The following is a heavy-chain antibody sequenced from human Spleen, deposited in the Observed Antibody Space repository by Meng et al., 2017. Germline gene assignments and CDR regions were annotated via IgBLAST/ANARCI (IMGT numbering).Heavy chain of an antibody. CDR2: INHSGET. Sequence: QVQLQQGGAGPLRPSEALCLTCAVYGGSFSGSYWNWFRQPPGKGLEWIGEINHSGETDYNPSLQSRVTMSIDTSKNQFSLKLSSVTAADTAVYFCARGPDHAKTGYWGQGTLVTVSS. V-gene: IGHV4-34*01. D-gene: IGHD3-9*01. J-gene: IGHJ4*02. CDR3: ARGPDHAKTGY. CDR1: GGSFSGSY.